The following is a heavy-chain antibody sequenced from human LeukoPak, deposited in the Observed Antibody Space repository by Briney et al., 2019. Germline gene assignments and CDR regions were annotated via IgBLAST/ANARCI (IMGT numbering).Heavy chain of an antibody. D-gene: IGHD1-26*01. V-gene: IGHV1-46*01. CDR2: INPSGGST. CDR1: GYTFTSYY. J-gene: IGHJ4*02. Sequence: ASVKVSCKASGYTFTSYYMHWVRQAPGQGLEWMGMINPSGGSTGYAQKFQGRVTMTRDTSTSTVYMELSSLRSEDTAVYYCARDGILVGALEYYFDYWDQGTLVTVSS. CDR3: ARDGILVGALEYYFDY.